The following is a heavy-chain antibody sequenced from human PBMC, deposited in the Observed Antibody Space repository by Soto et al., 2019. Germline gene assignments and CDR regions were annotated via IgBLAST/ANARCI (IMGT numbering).Heavy chain of an antibody. Sequence: QVQLVESGGRVVQAGGSLGLSCTASGFTFSTYGMHWVRQAPGKGPEWVAVMSHDGSHKAFLDSVKGRFIISRDNSKNTLYLQMNSLSPDDTAVYYCASLPLSGWDHYSYGMDVWGQGSTVIVSS. D-gene: IGHD6-19*01. V-gene: IGHV3-30*03. CDR3: ASLPLSGWDHYSYGMDV. CDR1: GFTFSTYG. CDR2: MSHDGSHK. J-gene: IGHJ6*02.